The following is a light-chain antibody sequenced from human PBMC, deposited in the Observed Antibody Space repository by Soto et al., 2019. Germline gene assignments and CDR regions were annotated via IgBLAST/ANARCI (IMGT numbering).Light chain of an antibody. CDR2: EVS. J-gene: IGLJ2*01. Sequence: QSALTQPPSASGSPGQSVTISCTGTSSDVGGYNYVSWYQQHPGKAPKLMIYEVSKRPSRVPDRFSGSKSGNTASLTVSGLQAEDEADYYCSSYAGSNNFEVFGGGTKVTVL. CDR1: SSDVGGYNY. V-gene: IGLV2-8*01. CDR3: SSYAGSNNFEV.